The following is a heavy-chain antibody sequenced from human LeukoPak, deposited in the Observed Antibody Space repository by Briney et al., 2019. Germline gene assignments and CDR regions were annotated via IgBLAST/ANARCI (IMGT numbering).Heavy chain of an antibody. CDR3: ARDGGDIVVVPAAIFAFDI. Sequence: PGGSLRFSCAASGFTFSSYAMHWVRQAPGKGLEWVAVISYDGSNKYYADSVKGRFTISRDNSKNTLYLQMNSLRAEDTAVYYCARDGGDIVVVPAAIFAFDIWGQGTMVTVSS. CDR1: GFTFSSYA. J-gene: IGHJ3*02. V-gene: IGHV3-30-3*01. D-gene: IGHD2-2*01. CDR2: ISYDGSNK.